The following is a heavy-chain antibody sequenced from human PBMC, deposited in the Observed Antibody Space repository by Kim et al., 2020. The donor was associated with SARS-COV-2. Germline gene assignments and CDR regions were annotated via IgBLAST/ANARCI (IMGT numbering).Heavy chain of an antibody. CDR1: GFTFSSYA. CDR2: ISGSGGST. D-gene: IGHD5-12*01. Sequence: GGSLRLSCAASGFTFSSYAMSWVRQAPGKGLEWVSAISGSGGSTYYADSVKGRFTISRDNSKNTLYLQMNSLRAEDTAVYYCALDCRDGYHWACDYWGQGTLVTVSS. J-gene: IGHJ4*02. CDR3: ALDCRDGYHWACDY. V-gene: IGHV3-23*01.